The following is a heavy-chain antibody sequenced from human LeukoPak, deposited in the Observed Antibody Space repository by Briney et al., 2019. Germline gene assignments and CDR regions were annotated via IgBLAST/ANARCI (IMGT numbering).Heavy chain of an antibody. CDR2: ISTYNGNT. J-gene: IGHJ4*02. CDR3: ARALAGGDYVSPDY. D-gene: IGHD4-17*01. CDR1: GYTLTSFG. Sequence: ASVKVSCKASGYTLTSFGITWVRQAPGQGLEWMGWISTYNGNTNYAQKFQGRVTMTTDTSTNTGYMELRSLRSDDTALYYCARALAGGDYVSPDYWGQGTLVTVPS. V-gene: IGHV1-18*01.